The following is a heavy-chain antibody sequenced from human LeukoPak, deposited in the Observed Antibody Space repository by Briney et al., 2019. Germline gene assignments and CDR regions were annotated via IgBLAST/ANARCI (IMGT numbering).Heavy chain of an antibody. J-gene: IGHJ3*01. CDR2: IYYNGST. D-gene: IGHD3-22*01. CDR1: GGSISSSSYY. Sequence: SETLSLTCTVSGGSISSSSYYWGWIRQPPGKGLEWIGSIYYNGSTYYNPSLKSRVTISVDTSKNQFSLKLSSVTAADTAVYYCARELRYDNSDSGAFWGQGTVVTVSS. CDR3: ARELRYDNSDSGAF. V-gene: IGHV4-39*07.